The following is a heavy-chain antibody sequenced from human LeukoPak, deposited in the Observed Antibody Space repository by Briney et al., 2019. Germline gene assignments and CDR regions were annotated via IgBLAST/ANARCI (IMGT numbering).Heavy chain of an antibody. J-gene: IGHJ6*03. Sequence: PGGSLRLSCAASGFTFSNYDMHWVRQAPGKGLEWVAFILFDGSNKYYAYSVKGRFTISRDNSKNTLYLQMNSLRADDAAVYYCAKKAQSPRLNYMDVWGKGTSVTVSS. CDR2: ILFDGSNK. CDR3: AKKAQSPRLNYMDV. CDR1: GFTFSNYD. V-gene: IGHV3-30*02.